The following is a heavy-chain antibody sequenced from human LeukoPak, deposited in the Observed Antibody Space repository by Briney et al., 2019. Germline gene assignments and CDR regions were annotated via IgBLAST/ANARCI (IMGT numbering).Heavy chain of an antibody. CDR3: ASDYYYSTGYSPLDI. D-gene: IGHD3-22*01. CDR1: GFTFSSYG. V-gene: IGHV3-30*02. Sequence: GGSLRLSCAASGFTFSSYGMHWVRQAPGKGLEWVSFIRYDGSNEYYADSVKGRFTISRDNSKNTLYLQMNSLRAEDTAIYYCASDYYYSTGYSPLDIWGQGAMVTVSS. J-gene: IGHJ3*02. CDR2: IRYDGSNE.